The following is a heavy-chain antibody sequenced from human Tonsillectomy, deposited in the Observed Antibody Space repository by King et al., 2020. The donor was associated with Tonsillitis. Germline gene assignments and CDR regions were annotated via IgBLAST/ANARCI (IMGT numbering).Heavy chain of an antibody. D-gene: IGHD6-19*01. Sequence: VQLVESGGGVVQPGRSLRLSCAASGFTFSSYGMHWVRQAPGKGLEWVAVISYDGSNKYYADSVKGRFTISRDNYKNTLYLQMNSLRAEDTAVYYCAKDRGSSGSYYYDYYGMDVWGQGTTVTVSS. V-gene: IGHV3-30*18. CDR3: AKDRGSSGSYYYDYYGMDV. J-gene: IGHJ6*02. CDR1: GFTFSSYG. CDR2: ISYDGSNK.